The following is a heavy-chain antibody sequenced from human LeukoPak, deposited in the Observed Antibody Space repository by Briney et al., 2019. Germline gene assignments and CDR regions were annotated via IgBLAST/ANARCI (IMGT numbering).Heavy chain of an antibody. CDR1: GGSINPYY. Sequence: PSETLSLTCTVSGGSINPYYWTWIRQPPGKGLEWIGYISYSGSTNHNPSLKSRVTISVDTSKNQFSLKVSPVTATDTAVYYCARARRDDSSGWDYYFDYWGQGILVTVSS. CDR3: ARARRDDSSGWDYYFDY. J-gene: IGHJ4*02. CDR2: ISYSGST. D-gene: IGHD3-22*01. V-gene: IGHV4-59*01.